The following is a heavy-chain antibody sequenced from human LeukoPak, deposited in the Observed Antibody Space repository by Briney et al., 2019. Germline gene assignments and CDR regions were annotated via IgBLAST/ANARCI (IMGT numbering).Heavy chain of an antibody. V-gene: IGHV3-23*01. CDR1: KFTFSNYA. D-gene: IGHD6-13*01. CDR2: ISSSGGSI. Sequence: GGSLRLSCAASKFTFSNYAMTWVRQAPGKGLEWVSTISSSGGSIFYSDSVKGRFTISRDNSKNTVYLQMNSLRAEDTAIYYCAKDYSGSWHYFDYWGQGTLVTVSS. J-gene: IGHJ4*02. CDR3: AKDYSGSWHYFDY.